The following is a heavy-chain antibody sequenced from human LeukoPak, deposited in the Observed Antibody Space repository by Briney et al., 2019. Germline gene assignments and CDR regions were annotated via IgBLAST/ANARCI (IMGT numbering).Heavy chain of an antibody. V-gene: IGHV3-7*01. D-gene: IGHD3-22*01. CDR1: GFTFSTYW. J-gene: IGHJ3*02. CDR3: ASAYYDSKEYAFDI. CDR2: IKQDGSEK. Sequence: PGGSLRLSCAASGFTFSTYWMSWVRQAPGKGLQWVANIKQDGSEKYYVDSVKGRFTISRDNAKNSVYLQMNSLRAEDTAVYYCASAYYDSKEYAFDIWGQGTMVTVSS.